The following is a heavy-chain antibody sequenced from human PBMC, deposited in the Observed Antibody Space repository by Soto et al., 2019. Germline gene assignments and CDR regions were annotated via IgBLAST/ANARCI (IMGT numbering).Heavy chain of an antibody. J-gene: IGHJ3*02. CDR1: GGSISSSNW. CDR2: IYYSGST. D-gene: IGHD3-10*01. V-gene: IGHV4-4*02. CDR3: ARRYGSFFDI. Sequence: SETLSLTCAVSGGSISSSNWWSWVRQPPGKGLEWIGYIYYSGSTNYNPSLKSRVTISVDTSKNQFSLKLSSVTAADTAVYYCARRYGSFFDIWGQGTMVTVSS.